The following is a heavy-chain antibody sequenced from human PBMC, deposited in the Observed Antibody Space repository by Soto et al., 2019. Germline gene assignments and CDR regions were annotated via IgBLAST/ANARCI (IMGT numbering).Heavy chain of an antibody. D-gene: IGHD1-26*01. CDR1: GYTFTSYA. CDR3: ARLSREWELEGWFDP. Sequence: ASVKVSCKASGYTFTSYAMHWVRQAPGQRLEWMGWINAGNGNTKYSQKFQGRVTITRDTSASTAYMELSSLRSEDTAVYYCARLSREWELEGWFDPWGQGTLVTVSS. V-gene: IGHV1-3*01. J-gene: IGHJ5*02. CDR2: INAGNGNT.